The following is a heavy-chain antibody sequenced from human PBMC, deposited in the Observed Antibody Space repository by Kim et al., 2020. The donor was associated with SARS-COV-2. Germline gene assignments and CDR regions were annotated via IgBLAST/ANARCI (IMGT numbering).Heavy chain of an antibody. CDR1: GFTLSSYA. CDR3: SKGSGIDS. V-gene: IGHV3-23*01. Sequence: GGSLRLSCAASGFTLSSYAMSWVRQAPGKGLEWVSTISNSGGSTYYADSVKGRFTISRDNSNYTLYLEMNSLTVEDTAVYYCSKGSGIDSWGQGTLVTVSS. J-gene: IGHJ4*02. CDR2: ISNSGGST. D-gene: IGHD3-10*01.